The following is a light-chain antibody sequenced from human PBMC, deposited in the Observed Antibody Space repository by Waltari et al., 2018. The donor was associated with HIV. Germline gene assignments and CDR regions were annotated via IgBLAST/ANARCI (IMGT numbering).Light chain of an antibody. J-gene: IGLJ3*02. Sequence: QFVLTQPPSVSAAPGQKVTISCSGTRSNIGNKYVPSYQQLPGTAPKLLIYENDKRPSGISDRFSGSKSGTSATLGITGLQTGDEADYYCGTWDSGLTMTWVFGGGTKVTVL. V-gene: IGLV1-51*02. CDR2: END. CDR3: GTWDSGLTMTWV. CDR1: RSNIGNKY.